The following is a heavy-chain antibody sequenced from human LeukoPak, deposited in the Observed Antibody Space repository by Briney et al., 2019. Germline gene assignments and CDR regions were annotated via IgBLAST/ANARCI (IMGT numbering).Heavy chain of an antibody. Sequence: GGSLRLSCAASGFSVSGNYMSWVRQAPGKGLEWVAVISYDGSNKYYADSVKGRFTISRDNSKNTLYLQMNSLRAEDTAVYYCARGSNSSSWYETLDSAFDYWGQGTLVTVSS. J-gene: IGHJ4*02. D-gene: IGHD6-13*01. CDR3: ARGSNSSSWYETLDSAFDY. CDR1: GFSVSGNY. V-gene: IGHV3-30-3*01. CDR2: ISYDGSNK.